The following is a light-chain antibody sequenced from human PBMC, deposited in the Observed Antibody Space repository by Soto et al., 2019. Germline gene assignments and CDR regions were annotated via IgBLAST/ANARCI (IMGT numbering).Light chain of an antibody. Sequence: QLVLTQSPSASASLGASVKLTCSLSSGHSNYAIAWHQQQPEKGPRFLMKLNSDGSHTKGDGIPDRFSGSSSGAERDLTISSLQSEDDADYYCQTWGTGIHVVFGGGTKVTVL. CDR3: QTWGTGIHVV. J-gene: IGLJ2*01. CDR1: SGHSNYA. V-gene: IGLV4-69*01. CDR2: LNSDGSH.